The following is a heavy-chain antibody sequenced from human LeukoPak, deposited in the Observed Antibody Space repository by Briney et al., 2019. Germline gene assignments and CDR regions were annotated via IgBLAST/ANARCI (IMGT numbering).Heavy chain of an antibody. CDR2: IYGGGDAT. CDR3: GNIVTILPLAYWYFDP. Sequence: PGVSLRLSCAASGFTFSSHAMTWFRQAPEKGLEGVAIIYGGGDATFYADSVRGRFTISRDNSKNALYLQLNSLSADDSAIYYCGNIVTILPLAYWYFDPWGRGPLVTVSS. J-gene: IGHJ2*01. CDR1: GFTFSSHA. D-gene: IGHD2-21*01. V-gene: IGHV3-23*01.